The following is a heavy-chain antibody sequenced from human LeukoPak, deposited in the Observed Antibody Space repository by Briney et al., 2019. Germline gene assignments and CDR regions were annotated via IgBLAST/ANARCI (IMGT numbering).Heavy chain of an antibody. CDR3: TRQVGSVWLFDY. CDR2: IYYTGST. Sequence: SETLSLTCTVSGGSITSYYWTWIRQSPEKGLEWIGYIYYTGSTNYNPSLKSRVTMSVDTSKNQFSLKLSSVTAADTAVYYCTRQVGSVWLFDYWGQGSLVTVSS. CDR1: GGSITSYY. V-gene: IGHV4-59*08. J-gene: IGHJ4*02. D-gene: IGHD6-19*01.